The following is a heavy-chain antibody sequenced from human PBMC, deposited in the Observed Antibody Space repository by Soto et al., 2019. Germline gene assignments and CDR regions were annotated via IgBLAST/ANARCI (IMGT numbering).Heavy chain of an antibody. Sequence: SETLSLTCTVSGGSISSADYYWSWVRQPPGKGLEWIGYIYYSGSTFFNPSLKSRVTISKDTSRNQFSLRLNSVTAADTAVYYCARAIVVTIGGMDVWGQGTTVTV. V-gene: IGHV4-30-4*01. J-gene: IGHJ6*02. CDR2: IYYSGST. D-gene: IGHD5-12*01. CDR3: ARAIVVTIGGMDV. CDR1: GGSISSADYY.